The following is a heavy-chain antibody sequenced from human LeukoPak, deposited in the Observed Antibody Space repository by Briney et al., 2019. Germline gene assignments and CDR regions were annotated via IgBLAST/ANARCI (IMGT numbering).Heavy chain of an antibody. J-gene: IGHJ5*02. V-gene: IGHV4-30-2*01. CDR1: GGSISSGGYY. CDR2: IYQSGSK. Sequence: PSETLSLTCTVSGGSISSGGYYWSWIRQPPGKGLECIGYIYQSGSKYYNPSRKSRVPISVDRSKKQFSLKLSSVTSADTAVYSCARHYAQRLAAPLRRALDWFDPWGQGTLVTVSS. CDR3: ARHYAQRLAAPLRRALDWFDP. D-gene: IGHD6-6*01.